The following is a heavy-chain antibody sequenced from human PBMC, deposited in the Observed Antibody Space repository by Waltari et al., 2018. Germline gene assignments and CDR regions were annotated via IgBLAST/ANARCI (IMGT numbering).Heavy chain of an antibody. CDR3: ARDTEYYYDDSGFVFDI. Sequence: QVQLQESGPGLVKPSQTLSLTCPLSGGSISSGSHYWTWLRQPGGKGLEWIGRIYASGSTNYNPSLKSRVTISVDTPRNQFSLKLTSVTAADTAVYYCARDTEYYYDDSGFVFDIWGQGTMVTVSS. J-gene: IGHJ3*02. CDR1: GGSISSGSHY. V-gene: IGHV4-61*02. D-gene: IGHD3-22*01. CDR2: IYASGST.